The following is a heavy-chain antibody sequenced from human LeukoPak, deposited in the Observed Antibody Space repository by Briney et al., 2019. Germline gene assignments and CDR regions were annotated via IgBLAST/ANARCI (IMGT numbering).Heavy chain of an antibody. J-gene: IGHJ4*02. CDR2: IYTSGST. CDR1: GGSISSGNYY. D-gene: IGHD6-19*01. Sequence: SETLSLTCTVSGGSISSGNYYWSWIRQPAGKGLEWIGRIYTSGSTNYNPSLKSRVTISVDTSKNQFSLKLSSVTAADTAVYYCARHTNIVVAVAGFLDYWGQGTLVTVSS. CDR3: ARHTNIVVAVAGFLDY. V-gene: IGHV4-61*02.